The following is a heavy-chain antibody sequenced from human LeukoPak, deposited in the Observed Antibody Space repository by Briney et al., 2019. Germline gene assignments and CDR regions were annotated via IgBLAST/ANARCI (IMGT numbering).Heavy chain of an antibody. Sequence: SETLSLTGAVYGGSFSGYYWSWIRQPPGKGLEWIGEINHSGSTNYNPSLKSRVTISVDTSKNQFSLKLSSVTAADTAVYYCARGLHDKHWSAFRYMDVWGKGTTVTVSS. D-gene: IGHD3-3*01. V-gene: IGHV4-34*01. J-gene: IGHJ6*03. CDR1: GGSFSGYY. CDR2: INHSGST. CDR3: ARGLHDKHWSAFRYMDV.